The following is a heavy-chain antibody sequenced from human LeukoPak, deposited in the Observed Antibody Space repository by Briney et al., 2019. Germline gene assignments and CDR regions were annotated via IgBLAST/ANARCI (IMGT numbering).Heavy chain of an antibody. CDR2: INAGNGNT. CDR3: ARVSGSSSQYDY. CDR1: GYTFTSYA. J-gene: IGHJ4*02. V-gene: IGHV1-3*01. Sequence: ASVKVSCKASGYTFTSYAMRWVRQAPGQRLEWMGWINAGNGNTKYSQKFQGRVTITRDTSASTAYMELSSLRSEDTAVYYCARVSGSSSQYDYWGQGTLVTVSS. D-gene: IGHD6-13*01.